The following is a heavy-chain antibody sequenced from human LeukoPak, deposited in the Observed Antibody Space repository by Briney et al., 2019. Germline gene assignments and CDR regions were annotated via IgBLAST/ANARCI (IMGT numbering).Heavy chain of an antibody. V-gene: IGHV3-7*01. CDR3: ARDDRTTVTISGYYYYYYYMDV. CDR2: IKQDGSEK. Sequence: PGGSLRLSCAASGFTFSDYYMSWIRQAPGKGLEWVANIKQDGSEKYYVDSVKGRFTISRDNAKNSLYLQMNSLRAEDTAVYYCARDDRTTVTISGYYYYYYYMDVWGKGTTVTVSS. CDR1: GFTFSDYY. D-gene: IGHD4-17*01. J-gene: IGHJ6*03.